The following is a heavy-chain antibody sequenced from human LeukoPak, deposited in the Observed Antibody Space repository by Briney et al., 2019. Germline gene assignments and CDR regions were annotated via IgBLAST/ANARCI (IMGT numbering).Heavy chain of an antibody. Sequence: ASVKVSCKASGYTFTGYYMHWVRQAPGQGLEWMGWINTNTGNPTYAQGFTGRFVFSLDTSVSTAYLQISSLKAEDTAVYYCARDMGDYYDSSGYWIDAFDIWGQGTMVTVSS. V-gene: IGHV7-4-1*02. CDR3: ARDMGDYYDSSGYWIDAFDI. CDR2: INTNTGNP. D-gene: IGHD3-22*01. J-gene: IGHJ3*02. CDR1: GYTFTGYY.